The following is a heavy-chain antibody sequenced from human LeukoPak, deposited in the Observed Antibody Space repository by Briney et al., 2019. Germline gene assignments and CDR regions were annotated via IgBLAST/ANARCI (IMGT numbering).Heavy chain of an antibody. V-gene: IGHV3-43*01. CDR1: GFTFDDYT. CDR2: ISWDGGST. J-gene: IGHJ4*02. Sequence: GGSLRLSCAASGFTFDDYTMHWVRQAPGKGLEWVSLISWDGGSTYYADSVKGRFTISRDNSKNSLYLQMNSLRTEDTALYYCAKDMGDRGYFDYWGQGTLVTVSS. D-gene: IGHD3-16*01. CDR3: AKDMGDRGYFDY.